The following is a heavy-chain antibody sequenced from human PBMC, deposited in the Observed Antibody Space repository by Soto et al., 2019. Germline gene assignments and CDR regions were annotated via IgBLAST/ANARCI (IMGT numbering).Heavy chain of an antibody. V-gene: IGHV4-61*01. CDR2: FYYTGST. CDR1: GGSVSSGNYY. J-gene: IGHJ4*02. CDR3: ARSMHHSDGSNYSPFDY. Sequence: QVQLQESGPGLVKPSETLSLTCTVSGGSVSSGNYYWSWIRQPPGKGLEWIGYFYYTGSTNYNPSLKSRVTISIDASKNQFSLRLSSVTAADTAVYYCARSMHHSDGSNYSPFDYWGQGTLVTVSS. D-gene: IGHD4-4*01.